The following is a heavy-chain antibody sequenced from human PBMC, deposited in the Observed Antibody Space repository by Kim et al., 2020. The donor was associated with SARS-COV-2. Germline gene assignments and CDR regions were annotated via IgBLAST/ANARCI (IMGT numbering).Heavy chain of an antibody. CDR2: IVVGSANT. CDR1: GFTFTSSA. V-gene: IGHV1-58*01. Sequence: SMKVSCKASGFTFTSSAVHWVRQARGQRLEWMGWIVVGSANTNYAQKFQERVTITRDMSTSTAFLELSDLKSEDTAVYYCAAEGGYCSGGSCYSDQWDYWGKGTLVTVSS. D-gene: IGHD2-15*01. CDR3: AAEGGYCSGGSCYSDQWDY. J-gene: IGHJ4*02.